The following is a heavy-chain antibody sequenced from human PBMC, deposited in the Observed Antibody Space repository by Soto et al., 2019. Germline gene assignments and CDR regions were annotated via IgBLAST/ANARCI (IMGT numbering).Heavy chain of an antibody. J-gene: IGHJ4*02. CDR2: INHSGST. V-gene: IGHV4-34*01. CDR1: GGSFSGYY. CDR3: ARGNTIFGARRLDY. Sequence: SETLSLTCAVYGGSFSGYYWSWIRQPPGKGLEWIGEINHSGSTNYNPSLKSRVTISVDTSKNQFSLKLSSVTAADTAVYYCARGNTIFGARRLDYWGQGTLVTVSS. D-gene: IGHD3-3*01.